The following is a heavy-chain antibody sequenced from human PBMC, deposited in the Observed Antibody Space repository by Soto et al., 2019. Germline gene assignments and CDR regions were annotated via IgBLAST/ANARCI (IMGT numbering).Heavy chain of an antibody. V-gene: IGHV1-3*01. J-gene: IGHJ4*02. D-gene: IGHD2-21*01. Sequence: ASVKVSCKASGYTFTSYAMHWVRQAPGQRLEWMGWINAGNGNTKYPQKLQGRVTMTRDTSTSTVYMELSSLRSEDTAVYYCARVVRGGDAEFGYWGQGTLVTVSS. CDR2: INAGNGNT. CDR1: GYTFTSYA. CDR3: ARVVRGGDAEFGY.